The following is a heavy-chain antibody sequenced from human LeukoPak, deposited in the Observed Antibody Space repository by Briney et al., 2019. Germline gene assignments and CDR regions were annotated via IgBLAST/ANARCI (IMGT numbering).Heavy chain of an antibody. D-gene: IGHD3-3*01. CDR2: IKSKTDGGTT. Sequence: PGGSLGLSCAASGFTFSNAWMSWVRQAPGKGLEWVGRIKSKTDGGTTDYAAPVKGRFTISRDDSKNTLYLQMNSLKTEDTAVYYCTTERYYDFWSGYSWNFDYWGQGTLVTVSS. CDR1: GFTFSNAW. CDR3: TTERYYDFWSGYSWNFDY. J-gene: IGHJ4*02. V-gene: IGHV3-15*01.